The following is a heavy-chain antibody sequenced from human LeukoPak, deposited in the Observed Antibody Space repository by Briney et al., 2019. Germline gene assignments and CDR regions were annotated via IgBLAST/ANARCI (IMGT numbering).Heavy chain of an antibody. Sequence: PSETLSLTCTVSGGSISSSSYYWGWIRQPPGKGLEWVSAISGSGGSTYYADSVKGRFTISRDNSKNTLYLQMNSLRAEDTAVYYCANHGAYDSSGFDYWGQGTLVTVSS. CDR3: ANHGAYDSSGFDY. J-gene: IGHJ4*02. V-gene: IGHV3-23*01. CDR2: ISGSGGST. D-gene: IGHD3-22*01. CDR1: GGSISSSSYY.